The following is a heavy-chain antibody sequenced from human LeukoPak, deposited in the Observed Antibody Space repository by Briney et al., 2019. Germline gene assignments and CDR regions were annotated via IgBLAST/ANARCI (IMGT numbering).Heavy chain of an antibody. V-gene: IGHV3-11*06. CDR3: ARDERERGYSYGLYYFDY. Sequence: GGSLRLSCAASGFTFSDYYMSWIRQAPGKGLEWVSYISSSSSYTNYADSVKGRFTISRDNAKISLYLQMNSLRAEDTAVYYCARDERERGYSYGLYYFDYWGQGTLVTVSS. J-gene: IGHJ4*02. CDR2: ISSSSSYT. CDR1: GFTFSDYY. D-gene: IGHD5-18*01.